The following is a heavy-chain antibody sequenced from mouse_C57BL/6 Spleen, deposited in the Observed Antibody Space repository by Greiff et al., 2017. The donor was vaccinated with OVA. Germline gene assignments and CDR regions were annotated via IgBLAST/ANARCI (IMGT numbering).Heavy chain of an antibody. J-gene: IGHJ4*01. CDR1: GYAFSSYW. V-gene: IGHV1-80*01. CDR3: ARSHYGNYEGGAMDY. Sequence: VKLVESGAELVKPGASVKISCKASGYAFSSYWMNWVKQRPGKGLEWIGQIYPEDGDTNYNGKFKGKATLTADKSSSTAYMQLSSLTSEDSAVYFCARSHYGNYEGGAMDYWGQGTSVTVSS. CDR2: IYPEDGDT. D-gene: IGHD2-1*01.